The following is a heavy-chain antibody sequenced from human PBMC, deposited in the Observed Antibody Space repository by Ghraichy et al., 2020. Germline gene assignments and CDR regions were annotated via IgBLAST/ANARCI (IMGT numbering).Heavy chain of an antibody. CDR3: ARDSPGGTSPPY. J-gene: IGHJ4*02. Sequence: GESLNISCAVSGFIFSNYAMHWVRQAPGKGLEWVAGISYDGSRKYNADSVKGRFTISRDNSKNTLYLQMNSLRAEDTAMYYCARDSPGGTSPPYWGQGTLVTVSS. V-gene: IGHV3-30*04. CDR1: GFIFSNYA. CDR2: ISYDGSRK. D-gene: IGHD1-26*01.